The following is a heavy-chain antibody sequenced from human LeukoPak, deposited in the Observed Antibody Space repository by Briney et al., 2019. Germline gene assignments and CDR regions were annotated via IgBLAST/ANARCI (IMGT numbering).Heavy chain of an antibody. CDR1: GGSISSSSYY. V-gene: IGHV4-39*01. D-gene: IGHD3-9*01. J-gene: IGHJ4*02. CDR2: IYYSGST. Sequence: SETLSLTCTVSGGSISSSSYYWGWIRQPPGKGLEWIGSIYYSGSTYYNPSLKSRVTISVDTSKNQFSLKLSSVTAADTAVYYCASLDILTGLRHDYWGQGTLVTVSS. CDR3: ASLDILTGLRHDY.